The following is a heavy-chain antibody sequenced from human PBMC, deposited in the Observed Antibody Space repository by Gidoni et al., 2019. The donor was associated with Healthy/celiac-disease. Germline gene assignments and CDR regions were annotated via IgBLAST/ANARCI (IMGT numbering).Heavy chain of an antibody. V-gene: IGHV4-34*01. D-gene: IGHD2-21*02. CDR2: INHSGST. CDR1: GGSFRGYY. Sequence: QVQLQQWGAGLLKPSETLSLTCAVYGGSFRGYYWRWIRQPPGKGLEWIGDINHSGSTNYNPSLKSRVTISVDTSKNQFSLKLSSVTAADTAVYYCARGHGGNSVGVWRVRRRNWFDPWGQGTLVTVSS. J-gene: IGHJ5*02. CDR3: ARGHGGNSVGVWRVRRRNWFDP.